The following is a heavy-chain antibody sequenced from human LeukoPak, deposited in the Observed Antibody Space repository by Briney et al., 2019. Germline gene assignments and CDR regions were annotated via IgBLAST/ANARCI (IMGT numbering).Heavy chain of an antibody. D-gene: IGHD2-2*01. CDR1: GFTFRNYA. CDR2: IWYDGSNK. J-gene: IGHJ3*02. CDR3: ARPHLGYCSSTSCSGAFDI. V-gene: IGHV3-33*01. Sequence: GGSLRLSCAASGFTFRNYAMHWVRQAPGKGLEWVAVIWYDGSNKYYADSVKGRFTISRDNSKNTLYLQMNSLRAEDTAVYYCARPHLGYCSSTSCSGAFDIWGQGTMVTASS.